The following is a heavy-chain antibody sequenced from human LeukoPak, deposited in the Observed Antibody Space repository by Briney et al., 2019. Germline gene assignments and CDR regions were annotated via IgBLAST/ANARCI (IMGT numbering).Heavy chain of an antibody. V-gene: IGHV3-11*06. CDR1: GFTFSDYY. J-gene: IGHJ4*02. CDR2: ISSSSSYT. Sequence: GGSLRLSCAASGFTFSDYYMSWIRQAPGKGLEWVSYISSSSSYTNYADSVKGRFTISRDNAKNSLYLQTNSLRAEDTAVYYCARALHSSGWYFDYWGQGTLVTVSS. CDR3: ARALHSSGWYFDY. D-gene: IGHD6-19*01.